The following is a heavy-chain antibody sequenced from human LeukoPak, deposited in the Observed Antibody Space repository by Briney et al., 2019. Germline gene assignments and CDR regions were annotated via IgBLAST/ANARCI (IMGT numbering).Heavy chain of an antibody. CDR2: ITTSDGNT. CDR1: GFTFSSYS. J-gene: IGHJ4*02. D-gene: IGHD7-27*01. Sequence: GGSLRLSCAASGFTFSSYSMNWVRQAPGKGLEWVSTITTSDGNTYYADSVKGRFTVSRDNSKNTLFLQMNSLRAEDTAVYYCAKDGGLWVSAHWGDSWGRGTLVTVSS. V-gene: IGHV3-23*01. CDR3: AKDGGLWVSAHWGDS.